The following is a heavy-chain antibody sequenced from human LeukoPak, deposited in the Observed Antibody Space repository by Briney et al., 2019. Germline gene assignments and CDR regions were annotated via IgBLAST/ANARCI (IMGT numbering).Heavy chain of an antibody. J-gene: IGHJ5*02. D-gene: IGHD5-12*01. V-gene: IGHV4-34*01. Sequence: SETLSLTCAVSGGAFSGYYWSWIRQPPGKGLEWLGEMNDSGSTNYNPSLQSRVTISVDTSKNQCSLKLSSVAAAETAVYYCARGYSGYDFGFWFDPWGQGTLVTVSS. CDR3: ARGYSGYDFGFWFDP. CDR1: GGAFSGYY. CDR2: MNDSGST.